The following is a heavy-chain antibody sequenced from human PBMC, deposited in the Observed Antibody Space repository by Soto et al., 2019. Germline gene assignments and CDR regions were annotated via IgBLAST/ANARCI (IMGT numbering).Heavy chain of an antibody. V-gene: IGHV4-59*01. J-gene: IGHJ6*02. CDR2: IYYSGST. Sequence: PSETLSLTCTVSGGSISSYYWSWIRQPPGKGLEWIGYIYYSGSTNYNPSLKSRVTISVDTSKNQFSLKLSSVTAADTAVYYCARGRRCMDVWGQGTTVTVSS. CDR1: GGSISSYY. CDR3: ARGRRCMDV.